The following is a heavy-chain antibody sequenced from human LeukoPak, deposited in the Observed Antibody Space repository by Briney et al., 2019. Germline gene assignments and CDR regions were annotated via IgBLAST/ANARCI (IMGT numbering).Heavy chain of an antibody. CDR3: ARDPSSGWYLKGWFDP. J-gene: IGHJ5*02. D-gene: IGHD6-19*01. CDR1: GFTFSSYW. CDR2: IKQDGREK. Sequence: PGGSLRLSCAASGFTFSSYWTSWVRQAPGKGLEWVANIKQDGREKYYVDSVKGRFTIPRDNAKNSLYLQMNSLRAEDTAVYYCARDPSSGWYLKGWFDPWGQGTLVTVSS. V-gene: IGHV3-7*01.